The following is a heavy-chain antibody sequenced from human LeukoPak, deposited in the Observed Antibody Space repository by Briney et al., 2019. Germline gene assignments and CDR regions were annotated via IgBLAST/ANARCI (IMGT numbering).Heavy chain of an antibody. J-gene: IGHJ4*02. V-gene: IGHV4-59*01. CDR3: AQSRGRYLDN. D-gene: IGHD6-19*01. CDR2: FYYTGST. CDR1: GDSSSNNY. Sequence: SETLSLTCTVSGDSSSNNYWTWIRQSPGKGLEWIGYFYYTGSTNYNPSLQSRVTMSVDTSKNQFSLELSSVTSADTAVYYCAQSRGRYLDNWGQGILVTVSS.